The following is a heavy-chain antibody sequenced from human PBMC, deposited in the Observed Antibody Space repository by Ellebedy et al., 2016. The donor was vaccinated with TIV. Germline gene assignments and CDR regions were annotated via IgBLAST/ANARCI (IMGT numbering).Heavy chain of an antibody. CDR2: ISSSSSTI. V-gene: IGHV3-48*04. Sequence: GGSLRLSCAASGFTFNTDSMNWVRQAPRKGLEWISFISSSSSTIYYADSVKGRFTISRDNAKNSLYLQMNSLRAEDTAVYYCARGGALDYWGQGTPVTVSS. CDR3: ARGGALDY. CDR1: GFTFNTDS. J-gene: IGHJ4*02.